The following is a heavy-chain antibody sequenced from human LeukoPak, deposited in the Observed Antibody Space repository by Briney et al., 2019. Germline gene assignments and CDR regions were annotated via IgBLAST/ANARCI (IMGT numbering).Heavy chain of an antibody. CDR3: ARAPLTYGGNSPPRY. J-gene: IGHJ4*02. CDR2: ISSSSSTI. CDR1: GFTFSTYS. V-gene: IGHV3-48*02. Sequence: GGSLRLSCAASGFTFSTYSMNWVRQAPGQGLEWISYISSSSSTIYYADSVKGRFAISRDNAKNAPYLQMNSLRDEDTAVYYCARAPLTYGGNSPPRYWGQGTLVTVSS. D-gene: IGHD4-23*01.